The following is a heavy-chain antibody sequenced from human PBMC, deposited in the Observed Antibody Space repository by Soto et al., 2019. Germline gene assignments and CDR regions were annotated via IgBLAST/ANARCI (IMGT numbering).Heavy chain of an antibody. CDR3: ATDDYGSGGYYYYGMDV. CDR1: GYTLTELS. V-gene: IGHV1-24*01. CDR2: FDPEDGET. J-gene: IGHJ6*02. D-gene: IGHD3-10*01. Sequence: ASVKVSFKVSGYTLTELSMHWVRQAPGKGLEWMGGFDPEDGETIYAQKFQGRVTMTEDTSTDAAYMELSSLRSEDTAVYYCATDDYGSGGYYYYGMDVWGQGTTVTVSS.